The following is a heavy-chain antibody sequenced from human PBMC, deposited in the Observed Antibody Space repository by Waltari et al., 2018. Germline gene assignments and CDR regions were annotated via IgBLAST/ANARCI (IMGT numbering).Heavy chain of an antibody. J-gene: IGHJ3*02. D-gene: IGHD4-17*01. Sequence: EVQLLASGGGLVQPGGSLRLSCAASDFTFSRYTMSWVRPAPGKGLGWGSCISGSGGRTYYADSVKGRFTISRDNSKNTLYLQMNSLRAEDTAVYYCAKEYGDYKNYHAFDIWGQGTMVTVSS. CDR3: AKEYGDYKNYHAFDI. CDR1: DFTFSRYT. CDR2: ISGSGGRT. V-gene: IGHV3-23*01.